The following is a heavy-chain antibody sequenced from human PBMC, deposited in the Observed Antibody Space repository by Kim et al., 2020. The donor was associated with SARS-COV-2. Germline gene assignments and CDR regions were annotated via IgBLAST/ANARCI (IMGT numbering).Heavy chain of an antibody. J-gene: IGHJ6*02. V-gene: IGHV5-51*01. CDR3: ARSPPFYYYYYGMDV. Sequence: PSLQGQVTISADKSISTAYLQWSSLKASDTAMYYCARSPPFYYYYYGMDVWGQGTTVTVSS.